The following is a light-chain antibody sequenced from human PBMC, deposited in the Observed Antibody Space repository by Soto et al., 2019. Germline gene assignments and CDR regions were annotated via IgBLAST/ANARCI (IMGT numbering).Light chain of an antibody. V-gene: IGLV2-8*01. Sequence: QSVLTQPASVSGSPGQSITISCTGTSGDIGGFNYVSWYQQRPGKAPKLMIYEVSKRPSGVPDRFSGSKSGNTASLTVSGLQVEDEADYYCSSFEASNNLLFGGGTKLTVL. CDR1: SGDIGGFNY. CDR3: SSFEASNNLL. CDR2: EVS. J-gene: IGLJ2*01.